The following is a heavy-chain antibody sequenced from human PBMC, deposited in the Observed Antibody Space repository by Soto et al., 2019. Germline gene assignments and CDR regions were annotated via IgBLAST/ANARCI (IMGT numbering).Heavy chain of an antibody. CDR1: GFTFSSYG. CDR2: ISYDGSNK. J-gene: IGHJ4*02. Sequence: QVQLVESGGGVVQPGRSLRLSCAASGFTFSSYGMHWVRQAPGKGLEWVAVISYDGSNKYYADSVKGRFTISRDNSKNTLYLQMTSLRAEDTAVYYCAKDPYSSTWLFDYWGQGTLVTVSS. V-gene: IGHV3-30*18. D-gene: IGHD6-13*01. CDR3: AKDPYSSTWLFDY.